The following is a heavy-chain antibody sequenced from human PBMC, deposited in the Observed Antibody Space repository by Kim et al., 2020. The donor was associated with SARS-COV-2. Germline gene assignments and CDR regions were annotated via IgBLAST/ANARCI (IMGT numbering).Heavy chain of an antibody. CDR2: IFSGGTT. D-gene: IGHD6-6*01. CDR3: AKGAIAGRNDHYYATDV. CDR1: GFTFSSYA. J-gene: IGHJ6*02. Sequence: GGSLRLSCAASGFTFSSYAMSWVRQAPGKGLEWVSTIFSGGTTYYADSVKGRFTISRDNSKSMLYLQMNSLRAEDTAVHYCAKGAIAGRNDHYYATDVWGQGTTVTVSS. V-gene: IGHV3-23*01.